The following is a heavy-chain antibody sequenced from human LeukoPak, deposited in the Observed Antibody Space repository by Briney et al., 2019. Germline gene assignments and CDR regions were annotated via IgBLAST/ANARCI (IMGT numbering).Heavy chain of an antibody. CDR1: GGSINSYY. CDR2: IYSGGST. D-gene: IGHD3-10*01. J-gene: IGHJ6*04. V-gene: IGHV4-4*07. CDR3: ARAHLIWFGEADV. Sequence: SETLSLTCTVSGGSINSYYWSWIRQPAGKGLEWIGRIYSGGSTNYNPSLKSRVTMSVDRSKNQFSLRLSSVTAADTAVYYCARAHLIWFGEADVWGKGTTVTVSS.